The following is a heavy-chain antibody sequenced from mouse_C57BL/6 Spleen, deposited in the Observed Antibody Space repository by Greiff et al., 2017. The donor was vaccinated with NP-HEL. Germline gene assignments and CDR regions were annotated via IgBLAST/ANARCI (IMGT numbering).Heavy chain of an antibody. CDR1: GYTFTSYC. Sequence: EVQLVESGTVLARPGASVKMSCTTSGYTFTSYCLPWVEQRPGQGLAWIGAIYPGNSDTSYNQKFKGKAKLTAVTSSSTAYMQLSSLTNEDSAVYYCTREDGYYHYFDYWGQGTTLTGSS. CDR2: IYPGNSDT. CDR3: TREDGYYHYFDY. J-gene: IGHJ2*01. V-gene: IGHV1-5*01. D-gene: IGHD2-3*01.